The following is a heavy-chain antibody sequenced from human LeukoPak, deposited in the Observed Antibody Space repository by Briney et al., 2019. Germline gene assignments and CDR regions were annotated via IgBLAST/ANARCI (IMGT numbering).Heavy chain of an antibody. V-gene: IGHV3-33*08. Sequence: PGGSLRLSCAASGFTFSNAWMSWVRQAPGKGLEWVAVIWYDGSNKYYADSVKGRFTISRDNSKNTLYLQMDSLRAEDTAVYYCARARNNYDSSGYSALDWWGQGTLVTVSS. CDR3: ARARNNYDSSGYSALDW. CDR1: GFTFSNAW. J-gene: IGHJ4*02. CDR2: IWYDGSNK. D-gene: IGHD3-22*01.